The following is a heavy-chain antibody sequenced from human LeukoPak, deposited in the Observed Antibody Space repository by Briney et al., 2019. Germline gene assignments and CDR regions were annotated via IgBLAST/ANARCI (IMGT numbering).Heavy chain of an antibody. CDR2: IYYSGST. CDR1: GGSISSSSYY. V-gene: IGHV4-39*01. Sequence: SETLSLTCTVSGGSISSSSYYWGWIRQPPGKGLEWIGSIYYSGSTYYNPSLKSRVTISVDTSKNQFSLKLSSVTAADTAVYYCARGRDYDFWSGYYSDAFDIWGQGTMVTVSS. CDR3: ARGRDYDFWSGYYSDAFDI. D-gene: IGHD3-3*01. J-gene: IGHJ3*02.